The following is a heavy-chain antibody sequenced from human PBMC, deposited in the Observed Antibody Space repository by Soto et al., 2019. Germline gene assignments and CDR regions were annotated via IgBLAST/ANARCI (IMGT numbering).Heavy chain of an antibody. V-gene: IGHV3-20*04. CDR3: ARANDYGDFADY. CDR2: INWNGGST. CDR1: GFTFDDYG. J-gene: IGHJ4*02. D-gene: IGHD4-17*01. Sequence: GGSLRLSCAASGFTFDDYGMSWVRQAPGKGLEWVSGINWNGGSTGYADSVEGRFTISRDNAKNSLYLQMNSLRAEDTAVYYCARANDYGDFADYWGQGTLVTVSS.